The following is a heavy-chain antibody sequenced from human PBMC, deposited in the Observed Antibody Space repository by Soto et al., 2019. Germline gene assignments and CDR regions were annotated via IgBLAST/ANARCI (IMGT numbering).Heavy chain of an antibody. CDR2: ISYDGSNK. Sequence: QVQLVESGGGVVQPGRSLRLSCAASGFTFSSYCMHWVRQAPGKGLEWVTVISYDGSNKLYADSVKGRFTISRDNSKNTLYLQMNSLRAEDTAVYYCAKEGEYSGSPIFDYWGQGTLVTVSS. J-gene: IGHJ4*02. CDR1: GFTFSSYC. D-gene: IGHD1-26*01. CDR3: AKEGEYSGSPIFDY. V-gene: IGHV3-30*18.